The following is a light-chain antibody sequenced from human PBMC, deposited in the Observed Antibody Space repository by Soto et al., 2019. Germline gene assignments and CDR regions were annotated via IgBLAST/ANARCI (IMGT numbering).Light chain of an antibody. CDR2: GAS. Sequence: EIGMTQSPATLSVSPGERATLSCRASQSIASNLAWYQQKPGQAPRLLILGASTRATGIPARFSGSGSGTEFTLTISSLQSEDFAVYYCKQYNTWPPFTFGQGTRLEIK. CDR1: QSIASN. CDR3: KQYNTWPPFT. J-gene: IGKJ5*01. V-gene: IGKV3-15*01.